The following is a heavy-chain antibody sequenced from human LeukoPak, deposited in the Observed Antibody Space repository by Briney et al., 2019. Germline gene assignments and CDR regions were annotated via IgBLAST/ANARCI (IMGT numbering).Heavy chain of an antibody. D-gene: IGHD5-18*01. Sequence: SETLSLTCAVYGGSFSGYYWSWIRQPPGKGLEWIGEINHSGSTNYNPSLKSRVTISVDTSKNQFSLKLNSVTAADTAVYYCARGYSYGFGYYYYGMDVWGQGTTVTVSS. J-gene: IGHJ6*02. CDR2: INHSGST. CDR3: ARGYSYGFGYYYYGMDV. V-gene: IGHV4-34*01. CDR1: GGSFSGYY.